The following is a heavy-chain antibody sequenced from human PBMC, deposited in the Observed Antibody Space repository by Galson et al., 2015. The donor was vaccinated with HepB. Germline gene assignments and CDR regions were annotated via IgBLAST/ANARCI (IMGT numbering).Heavy chain of an antibody. Sequence: SVKVSCKASGYTFTSYYMHWVRQAPGQGLEWMGIINPSGGSTSYAQKFQGRVTMTRDTSTSTVYMELSSLRSEDTAVYYCARDREYYGPGSYSTYFDYWGQGTLVTVSS. D-gene: IGHD3-10*01. CDR1: GYTFTSYY. V-gene: IGHV1-46*01. CDR3: ARDREYYGPGSYSTYFDY. J-gene: IGHJ4*02. CDR2: INPSGGST.